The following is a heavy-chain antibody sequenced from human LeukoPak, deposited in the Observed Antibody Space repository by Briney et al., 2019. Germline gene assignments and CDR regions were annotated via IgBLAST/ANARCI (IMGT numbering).Heavy chain of an antibody. CDR3: ARDSVGASDY. CDR1: GYTFTSYG. Sequence: SVKVSCKASGYTFTSYGISWVRQAPGQGLEWMGRIIPILGIANYAQKFQGRVTITADKSTSTAYMELSSLRSEDTAVYYCARDSVGASDYWGQGTLVTVSS. J-gene: IGHJ4*02. CDR2: IIPILGIA. D-gene: IGHD1-26*01. V-gene: IGHV1-69*04.